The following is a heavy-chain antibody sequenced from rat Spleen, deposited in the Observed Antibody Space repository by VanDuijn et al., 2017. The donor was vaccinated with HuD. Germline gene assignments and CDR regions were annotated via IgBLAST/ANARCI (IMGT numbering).Heavy chain of an antibody. D-gene: IGHD1-11*01. Sequence: EVQLVESGGGLVQPGRSLKLSCTASGFTLSNYGMAWVCQTPTRGLEWVASISTGDDDTYYRDSVKGRFTISRDDEESTLYLQMDSLRSEDTATYYCAKEANYGGLMDAWGQGASVTVSS. V-gene: IGHV5S13*01. CDR3: AKEANYGGLMDA. CDR1: GFTLSNYG. J-gene: IGHJ4*01. CDR2: ISTGDDDT.